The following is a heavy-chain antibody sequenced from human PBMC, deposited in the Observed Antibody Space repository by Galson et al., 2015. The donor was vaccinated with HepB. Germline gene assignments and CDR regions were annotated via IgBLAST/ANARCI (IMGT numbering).Heavy chain of an antibody. Sequence: SLRLSCAASGFTFNLYAMHWVRQGPGKGLEWVAVMSGDGGSQYYADSVKGRFTISRDYSKNTLYLQMNSLRPEDTAVYYCARRSDDFESNGYHSPFAFWGQGTLVTVSS. J-gene: IGHJ4*02. CDR1: GFTFNLYA. V-gene: IGHV3-30-3*01. D-gene: IGHD3-22*01. CDR2: MSGDGGSQ. CDR3: ARRSDDFESNGYHSPFAF.